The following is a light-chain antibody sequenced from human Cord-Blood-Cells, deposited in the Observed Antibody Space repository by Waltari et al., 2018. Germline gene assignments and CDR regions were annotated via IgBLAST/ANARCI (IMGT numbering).Light chain of an antibody. CDR1: ALPKQY. CDR2: KDS. Sequence: SYELTQPPSVSVSPGQTARITCSGDALPKQYAYWYQQKPGQAPVLVIDKDSERPSVIPERFSGSSSGTTVTLTISGVQAEDEADYYCQSADSSGTWVFGGGTKLTVL. V-gene: IGLV3-25*02. CDR3: QSADSSGTWV. J-gene: IGLJ3*02.